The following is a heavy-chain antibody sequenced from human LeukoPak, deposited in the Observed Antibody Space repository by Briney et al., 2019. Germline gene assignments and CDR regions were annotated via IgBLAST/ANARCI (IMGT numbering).Heavy chain of an antibody. D-gene: IGHD3-3*01. Sequence: ASVKVSCKASGYTFTSYGISWVRQAPGQGLEWMGWISAYNGNTNYAQKLQGRVTMTTDTSKSTAYMELRSLRSDDTAVYYCARGARVTNTIFGVVPRREFDPWGQGTLVTVSS. CDR1: GYTFTSYG. J-gene: IGHJ5*02. V-gene: IGHV1-18*01. CDR3: ARGARVTNTIFGVVPRREFDP. CDR2: ISAYNGNT.